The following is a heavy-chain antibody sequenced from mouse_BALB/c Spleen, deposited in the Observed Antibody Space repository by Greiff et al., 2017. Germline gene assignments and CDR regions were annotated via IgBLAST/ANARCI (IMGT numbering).Heavy chain of an antibody. CDR2: ISDGGSYT. CDR3: ARVEGAY. CDR1: GFTFSDYY. J-gene: IGHJ3*01. V-gene: IGHV5-4*02. Sequence: EVQGVESGGGLVKPGGSLKLSCAASGFTFSDYYMYWVRQTPEKRLEWVATISDGGSYTYYPDSVKGRFTISRDNAKNNLYLQMSSLKSEDTAMYYCARVEGAYWGQGTLVTVSA.